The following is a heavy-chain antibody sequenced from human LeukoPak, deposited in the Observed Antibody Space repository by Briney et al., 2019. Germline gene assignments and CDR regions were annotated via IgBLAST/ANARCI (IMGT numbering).Heavy chain of an antibody. V-gene: IGHV3-23*01. D-gene: IGHD2/OR15-2a*01. CDR1: EFTFSSYA. CDR3: AKYVSAEGPPYVLGV. CDR2: ISASGGNT. Sequence: PGGSLTLSCAASEFTFSSYAMQWVRQAPGKGLEWVAGISASGGNTWYADSVKGRFTISRDNSKNTLYLQMNSLRAEDTAVYYCAKYVSAEGPPYVLGVGGQGTTVTVS. J-gene: IGHJ6*02.